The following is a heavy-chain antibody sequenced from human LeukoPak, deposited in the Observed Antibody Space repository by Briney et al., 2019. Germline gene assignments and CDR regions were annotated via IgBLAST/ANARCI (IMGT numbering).Heavy chain of an antibody. D-gene: IGHD5-12*01. J-gene: IGHJ4*02. V-gene: IGHV4-34*01. CDR2: INHSGST. Sequence: SETLSLTCAVYGGSFSGYYWSWIRQPPGKGLEWIGEINHSGSTNYNPSLKNRVTISLDTSKNQFSLNLSSATAADTAVYYCARMGGYSGYATHWGQGTLVTVSS. CDR3: ARMGGYSGYATH. CDR1: GGSFSGYY.